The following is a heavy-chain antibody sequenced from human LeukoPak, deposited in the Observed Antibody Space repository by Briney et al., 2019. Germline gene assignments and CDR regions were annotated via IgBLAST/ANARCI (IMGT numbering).Heavy chain of an antibody. CDR1: GFNFTNYW. CDR2: IKQDGSEK. J-gene: IGHJ4*02. CDR3: AKDGPGGWYFDS. Sequence: GGSLRLSCAASGFNFTNYWMCWVRQAPGKGLEWVANIKQDGSEKHYVDSVNGRFTISRDNAKDSLYLQMNSLRAEDTAVYYCAKDGPGGWYFDSWGQGTPVTVSS. D-gene: IGHD6-19*01. V-gene: IGHV3-7*03.